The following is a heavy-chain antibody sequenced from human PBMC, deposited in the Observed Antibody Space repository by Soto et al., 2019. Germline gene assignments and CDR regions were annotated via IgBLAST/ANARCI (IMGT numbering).Heavy chain of an antibody. D-gene: IGHD2-15*01. CDR1: GFTLSAYS. CDR3: VRDVPRCSGGTCLDY. CDR2: ISSSSSTI. V-gene: IGHV3-48*02. Sequence: EVQLMESGGGLVQPGGSLRLSCAASGFTLSAYSMHWVRQAPGKGLEWVSYISSSSSTIYYADSVRGRFTISRDNAKNSLYLQMNSLRDEDTAVFYCVRDVPRCSGGTCLDYWGQGTLVTVSS. J-gene: IGHJ4*02.